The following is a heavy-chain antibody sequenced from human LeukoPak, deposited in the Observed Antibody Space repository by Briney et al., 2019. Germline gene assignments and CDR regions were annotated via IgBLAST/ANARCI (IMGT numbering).Heavy chain of an antibody. J-gene: IGHJ4*02. D-gene: IGHD3-10*01. CDR3: ARDRRGTMVRGVIMPNGDFDY. CDR2: INPSDGST. Sequence: GASVKVSCKASGYTFTSYYMHWVRQAPGQGQEWMGIINPSDGSTSYAQKFQGRVTMTRDTSTSTVYMELSSPKSEDTAMYYCARDRRGTMVRGVIMPNGDFDYWGQGTLVTVSS. V-gene: IGHV1-46*01. CDR1: GYTFTSYY.